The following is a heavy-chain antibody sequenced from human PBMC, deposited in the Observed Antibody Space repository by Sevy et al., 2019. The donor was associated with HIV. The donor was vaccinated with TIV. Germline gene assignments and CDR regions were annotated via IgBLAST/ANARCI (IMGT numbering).Heavy chain of an antibody. CDR2: MNPNNGNT. D-gene: IGHD1-7*01. V-gene: IGHV1-8*01. J-gene: IGHJ6*02. CDR1: GYTFSSHD. Sequence: ASVKVSCKTSGYTFSSHDINWVRQAPGQGLEWMRWMNPNNGNTGYVQEFQDRVTMTRDSSIATAYMELRGLTSDDTAVYYCARDPSGNYLTPHYRDYYGLDVWGQGTAVTV. CDR3: ARDPSGNYLTPHYRDYYGLDV.